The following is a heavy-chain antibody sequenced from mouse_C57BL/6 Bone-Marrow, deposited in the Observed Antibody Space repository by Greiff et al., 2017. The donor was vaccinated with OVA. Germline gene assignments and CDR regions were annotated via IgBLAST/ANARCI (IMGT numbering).Heavy chain of an antibody. CDR3: TRPGYYPFAY. Sequence: EVKLMESGAELVRPGASVKLSCTASGFNIKDDYMHWVKQRPEQGLEWIGWIDPENGDTEYASKFQGKATITADTSSNTAYLQLSSLTSEDTAVYYCTRPGYYPFAYWGQGTLVTVSA. D-gene: IGHD2-3*01. V-gene: IGHV14-4*01. CDR2: IDPENGDT. CDR1: GFNIKDDY. J-gene: IGHJ3*01.